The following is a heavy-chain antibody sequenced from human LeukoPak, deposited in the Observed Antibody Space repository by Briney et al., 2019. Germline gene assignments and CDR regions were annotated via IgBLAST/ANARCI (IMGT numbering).Heavy chain of an antibody. D-gene: IGHD3-22*01. CDR2: ISAYNGNR. Sequence: ASVKVSCKASGYTFTVFGISWVRQAPGHGPEWMGWISAYNGNRKYAQSFQGRLTMTTDTSTSTAYMELRSLRSDDTAVYYCARDLGDYSGSSVFFDYWGQGTLVTVSS. CDR3: ARDLGDYSGSSVFFDY. V-gene: IGHV1-18*01. J-gene: IGHJ4*02. CDR1: GYTFTVFG.